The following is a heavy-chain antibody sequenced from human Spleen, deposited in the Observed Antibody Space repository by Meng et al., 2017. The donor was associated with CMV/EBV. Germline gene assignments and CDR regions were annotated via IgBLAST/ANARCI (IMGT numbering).Heavy chain of an antibody. CDR3: ASRGEGAIDY. Sequence: GQVVEAGGGLVTAGGSLRLSCAASGFTFSDYYMSWIRQATGKGLEWVSYISSSSSYTNYADSVKGRFTISRDNAKNSLYLQMNSLRAEDTAVYYCASRGEGAIDYWGQGTLVTVSS. CDR2: ISSSSSYT. CDR1: GFTFSDYY. D-gene: IGHD1-26*01. V-gene: IGHV3-11*06. J-gene: IGHJ4*02.